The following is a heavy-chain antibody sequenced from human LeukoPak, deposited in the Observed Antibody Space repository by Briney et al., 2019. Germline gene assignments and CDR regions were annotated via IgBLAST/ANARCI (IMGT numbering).Heavy chain of an antibody. V-gene: IGHV3-20*04. CDR3: ARDDYGDYYFDY. D-gene: IGHD4-17*01. CDR1: GFTFDDYG. CDR2: INWNGGST. Sequence: GGSLRLSCAASGFTFDDYGMSWVRQAPGKGLEWISGINWNGGSTGYADSVKGRFTISRDNAKNSLYLQMNSLRAEDTALYYCARDDYGDYYFDYWGQGTLVTVSS. J-gene: IGHJ4*02.